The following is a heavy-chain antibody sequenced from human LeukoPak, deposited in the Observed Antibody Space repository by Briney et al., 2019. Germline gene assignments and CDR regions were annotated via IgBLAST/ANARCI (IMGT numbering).Heavy chain of an antibody. Sequence: PGGSLRLSCAASGFTFSSYSMNWVRQAPGKGLEWVSSISSSSSYIYYADSVKGRFTISRDNAKNSLYLQMNSLRAEDTAVYYCARDGSTYCSGGSCYSGYFDYWGQGTLVTVSS. J-gene: IGHJ4*02. CDR3: ARDGSTYCSGGSCYSGYFDY. CDR2: ISSSSSYI. CDR1: GFTFSSYS. D-gene: IGHD2-15*01. V-gene: IGHV3-21*01.